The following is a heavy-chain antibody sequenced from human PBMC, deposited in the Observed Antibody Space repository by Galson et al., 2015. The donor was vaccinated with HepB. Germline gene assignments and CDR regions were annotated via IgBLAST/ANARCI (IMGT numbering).Heavy chain of an antibody. CDR2: ITSNGGRT. V-gene: IGHV3-23*01. J-gene: IGHJ4*02. D-gene: IGHD2-2*01. CDR1: GFTFSRYA. Sequence: SLRLSCAASGFTFSRYAMTWVRQAPGKGLEWISSITSNGGRTFYTNSVKGRFTISRDNSRNTVVLQLSSLKMEDTAVYYCTTHMPDAVVAAATFGYWGQGTLVTVSS. CDR3: TTHMPDAVVAAATFGY.